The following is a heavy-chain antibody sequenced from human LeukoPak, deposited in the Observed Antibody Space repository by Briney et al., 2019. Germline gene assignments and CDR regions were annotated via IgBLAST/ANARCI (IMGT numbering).Heavy chain of an antibody. CDR2: ISYDGSNK. CDR3: ARDFPHYFDSSGYYSIFDY. J-gene: IGHJ4*02. V-gene: IGHV3-30*03. D-gene: IGHD3-22*01. CDR1: GFTFSSYG. Sequence: GGSLRLSCAASGFTFSSYGMHWVRQAPGKGLEWVAVISYDGSNKYYADSVKGRFTISRDNAKNSLYLQMNSLRAEDTAVYYCARDFPHYFDSSGYYSIFDYWGQGTLVTVSS.